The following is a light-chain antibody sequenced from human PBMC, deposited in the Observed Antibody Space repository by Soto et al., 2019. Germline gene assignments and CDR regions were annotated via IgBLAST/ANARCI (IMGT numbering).Light chain of an antibody. CDR1: RSNIGSNY. Sequence: QPVLTQPPSASGTPGQKVTISCSGSRSNIGSNYVYWYQQLPGTAPKLLISRNNQRPSGVPDRVSGSKSGTSASLAISGLRSEDEADYYCVTWDDSLSAVVFGGGTKLTVL. J-gene: IGLJ2*01. V-gene: IGLV1-47*01. CDR2: RNN. CDR3: VTWDDSLSAVV.